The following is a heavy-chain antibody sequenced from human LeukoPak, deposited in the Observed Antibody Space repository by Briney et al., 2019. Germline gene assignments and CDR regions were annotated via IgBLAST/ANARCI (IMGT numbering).Heavy chain of an antibody. V-gene: IGHV4-34*01. Sequence: PSETLSLTCAVYGGSFSGYYWSWIRQPPGKGLEWIGEINHSGSTNYNPSLKSRVTISVDTSKNQFSLKLSSVTAADTAVYYCARGYGGLLDYWGQGTMVTVSS. CDR2: INHSGST. CDR1: GGSFSGYY. D-gene: IGHD4-17*01. J-gene: IGHJ4*02. CDR3: ARGYGGLLDY.